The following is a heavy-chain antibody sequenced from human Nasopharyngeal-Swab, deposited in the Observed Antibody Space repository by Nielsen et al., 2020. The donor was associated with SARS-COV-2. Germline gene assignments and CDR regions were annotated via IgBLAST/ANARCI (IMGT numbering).Heavy chain of an antibody. Sequence: GRSLRLSCAASGFTFRSYAISWVRQAPGKGLEWVSAISGSGSTIYYADSVKGRFTISRDNAKNSLYLQMNSLRAEDAAVYYCARWGSSWLFDYWGQGTLVTVSS. CDR2: ISGSGSTI. V-gene: IGHV3-48*04. D-gene: IGHD6-13*01. CDR1: GFTFRSYA. CDR3: ARWGSSWLFDY. J-gene: IGHJ4*02.